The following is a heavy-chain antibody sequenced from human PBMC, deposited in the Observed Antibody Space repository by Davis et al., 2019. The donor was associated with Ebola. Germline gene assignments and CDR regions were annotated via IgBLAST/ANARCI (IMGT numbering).Heavy chain of an antibody. Sequence: GESLKISCAASGFTFSSYAMSWVRQAPGKGLEWVAVIWYDGSNKYYADSVKGRFTISRDNSKNTLYLQMNSLRAEDTAVYYCARDLPGLRFSDYYGMDVWGQGTTVTVSS. CDR1: GFTFSSYA. V-gene: IGHV3-33*08. CDR2: IWYDGSNK. D-gene: IGHD3-3*01. CDR3: ARDLPGLRFSDYYGMDV. J-gene: IGHJ6*02.